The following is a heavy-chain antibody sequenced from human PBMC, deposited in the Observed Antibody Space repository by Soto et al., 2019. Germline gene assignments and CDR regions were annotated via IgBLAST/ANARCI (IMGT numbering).Heavy chain of an antibody. D-gene: IGHD2-8*01. V-gene: IGHV1-18*01. CDR1: GYGLSIYS. J-gene: IGHJ4*02. CDR3: ARDNGYYDF. CDR2: ISTNSGNT. Sequence: ALLNGYFKRVGYGLSIYSSNWVRQPTGQGREWMAWISTNSGNTHYAERLQGRVTVTLDKTARTAFMEMWGLTSDDTAVYFCARDNGYYDFWGQGTLGSVS.